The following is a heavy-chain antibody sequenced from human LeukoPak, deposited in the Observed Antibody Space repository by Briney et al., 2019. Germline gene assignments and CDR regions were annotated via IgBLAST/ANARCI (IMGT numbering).Heavy chain of an antibody. V-gene: IGHV3-66*02. D-gene: IGHD1-26*01. CDR2: IYSGGST. Sequence: PGGSLRLSCAASGFTVSSNYMSWVRQAPGKGLEWVSVIYSGGSTYYADSVKSRFTISRDNSKNTLYLQMNSLRAEDTAVYYCARAKGKPRSWALDYMDVWGKGTTVTVSS. CDR3: ARAKGKPRSWALDYMDV. CDR1: GFTVSSNY. J-gene: IGHJ6*03.